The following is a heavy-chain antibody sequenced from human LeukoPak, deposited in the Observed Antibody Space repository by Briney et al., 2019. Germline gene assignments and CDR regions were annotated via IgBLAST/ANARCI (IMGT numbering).Heavy chain of an antibody. D-gene: IGHD1-1*01. CDR2: ISYDGSNK. CDR3: AKDYNRNDPYYYYGMDV. Sequence: QTGGSLRLSCAASGFTFSSYGMHWVRQAPGKGLEWVAVISYDGSNKYYADSVKGRFTISRDNSKNTLYLQMNSLRAEDTAVYYCAKDYNRNDPYYYYGMDVWGQGTTVTVSS. CDR1: GFTFSSYG. V-gene: IGHV3-30*18. J-gene: IGHJ6*02.